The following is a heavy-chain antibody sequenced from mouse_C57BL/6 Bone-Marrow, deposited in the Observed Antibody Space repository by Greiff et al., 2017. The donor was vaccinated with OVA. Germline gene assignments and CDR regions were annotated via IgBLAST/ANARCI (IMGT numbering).Heavy chain of an antibody. Sequence: EVQLQQSGTVLARPGASVKMSCKTSGYTFTSYWMHWAKQRPGQGLEWIGAIYPGNSDTSYNQKFKGKAKLTAVTSASTAYMELSSLTNEDSAVYYCTRSNYYGSPAWFAYWGQGTLVTVSA. J-gene: IGHJ3*01. CDR1: GYTFTSYW. V-gene: IGHV1-5*01. CDR3: TRSNYYGSPAWFAY. D-gene: IGHD1-1*01. CDR2: IYPGNSDT.